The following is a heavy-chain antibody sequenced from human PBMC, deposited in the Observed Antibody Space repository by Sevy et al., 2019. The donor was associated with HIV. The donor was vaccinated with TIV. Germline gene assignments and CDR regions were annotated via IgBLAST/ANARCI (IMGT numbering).Heavy chain of an antibody. D-gene: IGHD3-9*01. V-gene: IGHV4-39*01. CDR1: GGSISSSSCY. CDR2: VYYSGST. CDR3: ARRHSIFSFDP. Sequence: SETLSLTCTVSGGSISSSSCYWGWIRQPPGKGLEWIGSVYYSGSTYYKPSLKSRVTISVDTSKNQFSLKLSSVTAADTAVYYCARRHSIFSFDPWGQGTLVTVSS. J-gene: IGHJ5*02.